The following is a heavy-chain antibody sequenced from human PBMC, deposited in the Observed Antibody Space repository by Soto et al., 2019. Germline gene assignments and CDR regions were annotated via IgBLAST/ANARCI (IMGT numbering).Heavy chain of an antibody. Sequence: EASVKVSCKASGYTFTSYYMHWVRQAPGQGLEWMGIINPSGGSTSYAQKFQGRVTMTRDTSTSTVYMELSSLRSEDTAVYYCAIQTGYDFWSGYPDYYYYGMDVWGQGTTVTVSS. J-gene: IGHJ6*02. CDR3: AIQTGYDFWSGYPDYYYYGMDV. CDR1: GYTFTSYY. V-gene: IGHV1-46*01. CDR2: INPSGGST. D-gene: IGHD3-3*01.